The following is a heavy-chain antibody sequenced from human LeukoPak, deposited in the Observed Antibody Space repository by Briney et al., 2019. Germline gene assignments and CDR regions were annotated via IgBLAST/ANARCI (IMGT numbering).Heavy chain of an antibody. V-gene: IGHV1-46*01. J-gene: IGHJ6*02. CDR1: GFTFSSYA. D-gene: IGHD3-16*01. CDR2: INPSGGST. CDR3: ARDWRGSYGMDV. Sequence: GGSLRLSCAASGFTFSSYAMSWVRQAPGQGLEWMGIINPSGGSTSYAQKFQGRVTMTRDTSTSTVYMELSSLRSEDTAVYYCARDWRGSYGMDVWGQGTTVTVSS.